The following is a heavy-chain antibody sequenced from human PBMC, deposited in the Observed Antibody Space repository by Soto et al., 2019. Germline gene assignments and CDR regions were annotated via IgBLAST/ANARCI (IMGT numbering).Heavy chain of an antibody. J-gene: IGHJ4*02. CDR1: GYSISSGDYY. CDR3: ARMIFGVVIITGTYFDY. V-gene: IGHV4-31*03. Sequence: SETLSLTCTVSGYSISSGDYYWSWIRQHPGKGLEWIGYIYHSGNTSYNPSLKSRVIISVDTSKNQFSLKLRSVTAADTAVYYCARMIFGVVIITGTYFDYWGQGTLVTVSS. D-gene: IGHD3-3*01. CDR2: IYHSGNT.